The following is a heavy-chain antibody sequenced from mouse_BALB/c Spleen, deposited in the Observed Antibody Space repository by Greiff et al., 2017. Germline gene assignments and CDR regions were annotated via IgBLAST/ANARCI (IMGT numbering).Heavy chain of an antibody. CDR1: GYSFTSYW. D-gene: IGHD2-4*01. Sequence: VQLVESGPQLVRPGASVKISCKASGYSFTSYWMHWVKQRPGQGLEWIGMIDPSDSETRLNQKFKDKATLTVDKSSSTAYMQLSSPTSEDSAVYYCAPLSTMITTGYWGQGTTLTVSS. CDR2: IDPSDSET. CDR3: APLSTMITTGY. J-gene: IGHJ2*01. V-gene: IGHV1S126*01.